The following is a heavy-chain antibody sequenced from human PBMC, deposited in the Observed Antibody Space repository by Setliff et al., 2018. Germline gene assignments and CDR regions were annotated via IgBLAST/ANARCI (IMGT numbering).Heavy chain of an antibody. J-gene: IGHJ4*02. CDR3: ARGPSNYDLLTGCDC. D-gene: IGHD3-9*01. CDR2: INPDSGGT. CDR1: GYTFTVYT. Sequence: ASVKVSCKVSGYTFTVYTMNWVRQAPGQGLEWMGRINPDSGGTNYAQKFQGRVTMTRDTSITAAYMELSRLRSDDSAVYYCARGPSNYDLLTGCDCWGQGTLVTVSS. V-gene: IGHV1-2*06.